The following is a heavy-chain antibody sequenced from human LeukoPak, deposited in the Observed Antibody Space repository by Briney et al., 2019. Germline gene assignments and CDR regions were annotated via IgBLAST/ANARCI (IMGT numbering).Heavy chain of an antibody. V-gene: IGHV3-30*18. D-gene: IGHD2-15*01. Sequence: PGGSLRLSCAASGFTFSSYGMHWVRQAPGKGLEWVAVISYDGSNKYYADSVKGRFTISRDNSKNTLYLQMNSLRAEDTAVYYCAKDSQDIVVVRAAASYYYGMDVWGQGTAVTVSS. J-gene: IGHJ6*02. CDR3: AKDSQDIVVVRAAASYYYGMDV. CDR2: ISYDGSNK. CDR1: GFTFSSYG.